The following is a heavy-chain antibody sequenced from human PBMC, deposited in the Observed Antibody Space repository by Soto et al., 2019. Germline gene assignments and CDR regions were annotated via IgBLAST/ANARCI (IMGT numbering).Heavy chain of an antibody. CDR3: ARESAYYYDSSGSRPYYFDY. V-gene: IGHV1-69*13. D-gene: IGHD3-22*01. CDR1: GGTFSSYA. Sequence: ASVKVSCKASGGTFSSYAISWVRQAPGQGLELMGGIIPIFGTANYAQKFQGRVTITADESTSTAYMELSSLRSEDTAVYYCARESAYYYDSSGSRPYYFDYWGQGTLVTVYS. CDR2: IIPIFGTA. J-gene: IGHJ4*02.